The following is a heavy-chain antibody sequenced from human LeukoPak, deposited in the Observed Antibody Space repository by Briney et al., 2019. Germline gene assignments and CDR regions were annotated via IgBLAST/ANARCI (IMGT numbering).Heavy chain of an antibody. CDR2: IYSGGST. D-gene: IGHD2-2*01. J-gene: IGHJ3*02. CDR3: ARDADIVVVSGAFDI. V-gene: IGHV3-53*01. Sequence: GGSLRLSCAASGFTVSTNYMSWVRQAPGKGLEWVSAIYSGGSTYYADSVKGRFTISRDNSKNTLYLQMNSLRAEDTAVYYCARDADIVVVSGAFDIWGQGTMVTVSS. CDR1: GFTVSTNY.